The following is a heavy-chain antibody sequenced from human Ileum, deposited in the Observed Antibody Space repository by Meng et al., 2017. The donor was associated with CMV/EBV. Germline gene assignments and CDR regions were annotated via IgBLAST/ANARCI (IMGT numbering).Heavy chain of an antibody. V-gene: IGHV3-30*04. CDR1: GFTFGTYA. Sequence: GGSLRLSCAASGFTFGTYAMHWVRPAPGKGLEWVAATTYDGTNEYYADTVKGRFTISRDKSKNTLYLQMNRLRSEDTAVYDCAREGQRGLYSYGSFDYWGQGTLVTVSS. D-gene: IGHD5-18*01. CDR3: AREGQRGLYSYGSFDY. CDR2: TTYDGTNE. J-gene: IGHJ4*02.